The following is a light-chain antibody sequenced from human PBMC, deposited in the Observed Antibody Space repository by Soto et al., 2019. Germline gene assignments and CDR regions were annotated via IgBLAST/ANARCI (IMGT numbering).Light chain of an antibody. CDR3: HQYNNWPVT. J-gene: IGKJ4*01. Sequence: EIVMTQSPASLSVSPGERATLSCRASQSVSTNVAWYQQKPGQPPRLLIYGASTRATVVPARFSGSGSGTEFTLTISSLQSEDFAVYFCHQYNNWPVTFGGGTKVEIK. V-gene: IGKV3-15*01. CDR1: QSVSTN. CDR2: GAS.